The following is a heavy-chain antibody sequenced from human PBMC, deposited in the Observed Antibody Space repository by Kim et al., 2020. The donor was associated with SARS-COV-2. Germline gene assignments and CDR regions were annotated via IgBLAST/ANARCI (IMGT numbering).Heavy chain of an antibody. CDR2: ISAYNGNT. CDR3: ARDRGNYYDSSGYYYDAFES. CDR1: GYTFTSYG. Sequence: ASVKVSCKASGYTFTSYGISWVRQAPGQGLEWMGWISAYNGNTNYAQKLQGRVTMTTDTSTSTAYMELRSLRSDDTAVYYCARDRGNYYDSSGYYYDAFESWGQGTMVTVSS. J-gene: IGHJ3*02. V-gene: IGHV1-18*04. D-gene: IGHD3-22*01.